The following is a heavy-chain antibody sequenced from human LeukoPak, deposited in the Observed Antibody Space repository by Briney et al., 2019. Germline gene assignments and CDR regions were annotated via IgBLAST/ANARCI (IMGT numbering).Heavy chain of an antibody. CDR2: IYTSGST. Sequence: SSETLPLTCTVSGESIKSFYWSWIRQPAGKGLEWIGRIYTSGSTNYSPSLKSRVTMSVDTSKNQFSLKLSSVTAADTAVYYCARDVVAAVGSFDYWGQGTQVTVSS. CDR1: GESIKSFY. V-gene: IGHV4-4*07. J-gene: IGHJ4*02. CDR3: ARDVVAAVGSFDY. D-gene: IGHD2-2*01.